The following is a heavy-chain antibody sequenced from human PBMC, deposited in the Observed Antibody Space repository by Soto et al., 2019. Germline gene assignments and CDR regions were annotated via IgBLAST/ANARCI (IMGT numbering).Heavy chain of an antibody. CDR3: ARDSRNWNDPFDY. Sequence: ASVKVSCKASGYTFTGYYMHWVRQAPGQGLEWMGWINPNSGDTNYAQKLQGRVTMTRDTSISTAYMELRSLRSDDTAVYYCARDSRNWNDPFDYWGQGTLVTVSS. J-gene: IGHJ4*02. CDR1: GYTFTGYY. D-gene: IGHD1-1*01. V-gene: IGHV1-2*02. CDR2: INPNSGDT.